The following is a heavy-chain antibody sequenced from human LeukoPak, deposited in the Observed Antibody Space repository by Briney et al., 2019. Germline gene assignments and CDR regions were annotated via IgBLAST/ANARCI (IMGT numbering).Heavy chain of an antibody. CDR2: IYYSGST. J-gene: IGHJ5*02. CDR3: ARVPGGLPLRYFDWLPHNWFDP. D-gene: IGHD3-9*01. V-gene: IGHV4-59*12. Sequence: PSETLSLTCTVSGGSISSYYWSWIRQPPGKGLEGIGYIYYSGSTYYNPSLKSRVTISVDTSKNQFSLKLSSVTAADTAVYYCARVPGGLPLRYFDWLPHNWFDPWGQGTLVTVSS. CDR1: GGSISSYY.